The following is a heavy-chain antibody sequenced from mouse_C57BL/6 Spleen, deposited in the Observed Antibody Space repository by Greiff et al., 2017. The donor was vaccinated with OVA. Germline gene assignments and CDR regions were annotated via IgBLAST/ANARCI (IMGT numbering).Heavy chain of an antibody. CDR2: IYPGDGDT. D-gene: IGHD1-1*01. CDR1: GYAFSSYW. CDR3: AREDYGKMDY. Sequence: VQLQQSGAELVKPGASVKISCKASGYAFSSYWMNWVKQRPGTGLERIGQIYPGDGDTNYNGKFKGKATLTAEKSSSTAYIQRSSLTSEDSAVYICAREDYGKMDYWGQGTSVTVSS. V-gene: IGHV1-80*01. J-gene: IGHJ4*01.